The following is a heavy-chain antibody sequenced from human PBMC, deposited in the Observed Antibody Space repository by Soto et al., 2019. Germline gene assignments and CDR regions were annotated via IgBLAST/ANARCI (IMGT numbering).Heavy chain of an antibody. Sequence: GGSLRLSCAASGVTFSSYAMSWVRQAPGKGLEWVSAISGSGGSTYYADSVKGRFTISRDNSKNTLYLQMNSLRAEDTAVFYCAKDSPSYTTSPFYFDSWGQGTLVTVSS. D-gene: IGHD2-2*02. V-gene: IGHV3-23*01. J-gene: IGHJ4*02. CDR2: ISGSGGST. CDR1: GVTFSSYA. CDR3: AKDSPSYTTSPFYFDS.